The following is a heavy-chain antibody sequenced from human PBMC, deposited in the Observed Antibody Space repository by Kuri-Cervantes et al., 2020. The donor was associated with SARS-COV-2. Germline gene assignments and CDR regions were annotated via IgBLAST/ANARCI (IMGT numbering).Heavy chain of an antibody. J-gene: IGHJ5*02. Sequence: GGSLRLSCAVSGLSINNYDMHWVRQAQGKRPEWVAVISYEGSNKHYSDSVKGRFTISRDNSKSMVYLQINSLRPEDTATYYCAKSRGPFSLSVSLSVLDPWGRGTLVTVSS. CDR3: AKSRGPFSLSVSLSVLDP. CDR1: GLSINNYD. V-gene: IGHV3-30*18. D-gene: IGHD2/OR15-2a*01. CDR2: ISYEGSNK.